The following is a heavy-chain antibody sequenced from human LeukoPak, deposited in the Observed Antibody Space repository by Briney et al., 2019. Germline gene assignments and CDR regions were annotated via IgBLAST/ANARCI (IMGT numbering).Heavy chain of an antibody. J-gene: IGHJ4*02. V-gene: IGHV3-9*01. CDR1: GFTLDDYA. Sequence: GGSLRLSCAASGFTLDDYAMHWVRQAPGKGLEWVSGISWNSGSIGYADSVKGRFTISRDNAKNSLYLQMNSLRAEDTALYYCAKAFRAKDDYWGQGTLVTVSS. CDR3: AKAFRAKDDY. CDR2: ISWNSGSI. D-gene: IGHD4/OR15-4a*01.